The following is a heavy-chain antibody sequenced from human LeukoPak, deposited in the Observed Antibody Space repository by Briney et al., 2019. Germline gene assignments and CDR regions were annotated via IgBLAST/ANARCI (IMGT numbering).Heavy chain of an antibody. J-gene: IGHJ4*02. Sequence: GGSLRLSCTTSGFTFGDYAMSWVRQAPGKGLEWVSGIGASGGSTYYADSVKGRFTISRDNSKNTLYLQMNSLRTEDTAVYYCAKAEGYDILTGLDYWGQGTLVTVSS. D-gene: IGHD3-9*01. CDR3: AKAEGYDILTGLDY. CDR2: IGASGGST. CDR1: GFTFGDYA. V-gene: IGHV3-23*01.